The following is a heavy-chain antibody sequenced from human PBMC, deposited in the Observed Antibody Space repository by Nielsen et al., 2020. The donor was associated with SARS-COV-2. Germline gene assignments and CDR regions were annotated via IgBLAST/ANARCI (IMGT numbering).Heavy chain of an antibody. CDR2: IYSGGST. Sequence: WIRQPPGKGLEWVSVIYSGGSTYYADSVKGRFTISRDNSKNTLYLQMNSLRAEDTAVYYCARDLRYSSSSYYYYGMDVWGQGTTVTVSS. CDR3: ARDLRYSSSSYYYYGMDV. D-gene: IGHD6-6*01. V-gene: IGHV3-53*01. J-gene: IGHJ6*02.